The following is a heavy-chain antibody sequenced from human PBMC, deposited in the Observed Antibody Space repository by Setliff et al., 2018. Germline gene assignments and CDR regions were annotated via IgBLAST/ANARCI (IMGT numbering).Heavy chain of an antibody. V-gene: IGHV4-39*07. CDR3: GRVDFTMIQGVVGY. J-gene: IGHJ4*02. CDR1: GGSVSSTSHY. Sequence: SETLSLTCTVSGGSVSSTSHYCGWIRQAPGKGMEWIGSVYYSGYTYSKPSLQSRVSMSVDASKNQFSLKLASVTAADTAVYYCGRVDFTMIQGVVGYWGQGTLVTVSS. D-gene: IGHD3-10*01. CDR2: VYYSGYT.